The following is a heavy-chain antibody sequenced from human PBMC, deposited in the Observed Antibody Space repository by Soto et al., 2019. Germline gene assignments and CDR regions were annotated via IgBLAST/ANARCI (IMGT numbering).Heavy chain of an antibody. V-gene: IGHV3-23*01. CDR1: GFSFSSYA. CDR3: AKGSIEYSASVDN. Sequence: EVQLLESGGGLVQPGGSLRLSCAASGFSFSSYAMVWVRQAPGKGLEWVSVISARGGSSYFADSVKGRFTISRDNSKKLLSREMNSLRAEDTAICSWAKGSIEYSASVDNWG. D-gene: IGHD5-12*01. J-gene: IGHJ4*01. CDR2: ISARGGSS.